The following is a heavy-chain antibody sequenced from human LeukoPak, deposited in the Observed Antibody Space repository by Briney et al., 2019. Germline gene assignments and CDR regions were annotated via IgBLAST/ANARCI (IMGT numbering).Heavy chain of an antibody. V-gene: IGHV3-48*03. CDR2: ISSSGSNI. J-gene: IGHJ4*02. CDR1: GFTFSSYE. D-gene: IGHD2-2*01. Sequence: PGGPLRLSCAASGFTFSSYEMNWVRQAPGKGLEWVSYISSSGSNIYYADSVKGRFTISRDNAKNSLYLQMNSLRAEDTAVYYCARDAPGYCSSTSCYAPFDYWGQGTLVTVSS. CDR3: ARDAPGYCSSTSCYAPFDY.